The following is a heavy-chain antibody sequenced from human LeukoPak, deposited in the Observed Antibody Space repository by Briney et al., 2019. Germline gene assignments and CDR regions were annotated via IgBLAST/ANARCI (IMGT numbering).Heavy chain of an antibody. CDR3: ARRRTYDILTGYPQYYFDY. D-gene: IGHD3-9*01. CDR1: GGSISSSRYY. Sequence: PSETLSLTCTVSGGSISSSRYYWGWIRQPPGKGLDWIGSISYSGSTYYNSSLKSRVTISVDTSKNQVSLKVTSVTAADTALYYCARRRTYDILTGYPQYYFDYWGQGALVTVSS. CDR2: ISYSGST. V-gene: IGHV4-39*01. J-gene: IGHJ4*02.